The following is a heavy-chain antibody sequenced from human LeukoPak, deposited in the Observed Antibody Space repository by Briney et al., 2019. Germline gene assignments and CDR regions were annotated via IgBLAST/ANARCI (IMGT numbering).Heavy chain of an antibody. Sequence: SETLSLTCTVSGGSISSRNYYWAWIRQPPGKGLEWIGSIYYSGSTYYKSSLKSRVTLSVDTSQNQFSLKLSSVTAADTAVYYCARRDIVVVVAATDWFDPWGQGTLVTVSS. CDR3: ARRDIVVVVAATDWFDP. CDR2: IYYSGST. V-gene: IGHV4-39*07. J-gene: IGHJ5*02. CDR1: GGSISSRNYY. D-gene: IGHD2-15*01.